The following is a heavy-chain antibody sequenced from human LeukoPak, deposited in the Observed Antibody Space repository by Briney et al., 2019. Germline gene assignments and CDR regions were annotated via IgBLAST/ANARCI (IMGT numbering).Heavy chain of an antibody. CDR3: AREEYQLLYYYYGMDV. CDR1: GGSISSGGYY. V-gene: IGHV4-31*03. J-gene: IGHJ6*02. CDR2: IYYSGST. D-gene: IGHD2-2*01. Sequence: SQSLSLTCTVSGGSISSGGYYWSWIRQHPGKGLEWIGYIYYSGSTYYNPSLKSRVTISVDTSKNQFSLKLSSVTAADTAVYYCAREEYQLLYYYYGMDVWGQGTTVTVSS.